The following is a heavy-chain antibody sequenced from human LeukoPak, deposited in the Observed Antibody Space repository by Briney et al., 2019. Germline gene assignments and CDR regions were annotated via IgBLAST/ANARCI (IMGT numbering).Heavy chain of an antibody. CDR2: IIPILGIA. V-gene: IGHV1-69*04. CDR1: GGTFSSYA. D-gene: IGHD4-23*01. CDR3: ARNYYGGIAYYYYYGMDV. J-gene: IGHJ6*02. Sequence: GASVKVSCTASGGTFSSYAISWVRQAPGQGLEWMGGIIPILGIANYAQKFQGRVTITADKSTSTAYMELSSLRSEDTAVYYCARNYYGGIAYYYYYGMDVWGQGTTVTVSS.